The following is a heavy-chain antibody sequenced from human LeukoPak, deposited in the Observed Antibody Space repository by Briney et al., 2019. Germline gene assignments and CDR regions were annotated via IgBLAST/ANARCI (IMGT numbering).Heavy chain of an antibody. V-gene: IGHV4-34*01. CDR1: GGSFSGYY. Sequence: SETLSLICAVYGGSFSGYYWSWIRQPPGKGLEWIGEINHSGSTNYNPSLKSRVTISVDTSKNQFSLKLSSVTAADTAVYYCARGRGVVTATGHNWFDPWGQGTLVTVSS. J-gene: IGHJ5*02. CDR2: INHSGST. CDR3: ARGRGVVTATGHNWFDP. D-gene: IGHD2-21*02.